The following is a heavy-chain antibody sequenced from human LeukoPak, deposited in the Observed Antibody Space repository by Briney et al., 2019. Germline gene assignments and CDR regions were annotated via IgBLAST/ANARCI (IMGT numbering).Heavy chain of an antibody. D-gene: IGHD6-19*01. CDR1: GGSISSSSYY. Sequence: SETLSPTCTVSGGSISSSSYYWGWIRQPPGKGLEWIGSIYYSGSTYYNPSLKSRVTISVDTSKNQFSLKLSSVTAADTAVYYCARHVQHLGIAVDFDYWGQGTLVTVSS. CDR3: ARHVQHLGIAVDFDY. V-gene: IGHV4-39*01. CDR2: IYYSGST. J-gene: IGHJ4*02.